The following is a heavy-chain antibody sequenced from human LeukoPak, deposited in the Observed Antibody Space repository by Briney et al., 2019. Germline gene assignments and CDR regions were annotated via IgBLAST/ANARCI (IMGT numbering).Heavy chain of an antibody. J-gene: IGHJ4*02. CDR1: GGSMSSYY. Sequence: SETLSLTCIVSGGSMSSYYWSWIRQPPGKGLEWIGYIYYSGTTNYNPSLKSRVTISVDTSKNQFSLKLSSVTAADTAVYYCAATYYYGSGSYYPPGYWGQGTLVTVSS. V-gene: IGHV4-59*01. CDR3: AATYYYGSGSYYPPGY. CDR2: IYYSGTT. D-gene: IGHD3-10*01.